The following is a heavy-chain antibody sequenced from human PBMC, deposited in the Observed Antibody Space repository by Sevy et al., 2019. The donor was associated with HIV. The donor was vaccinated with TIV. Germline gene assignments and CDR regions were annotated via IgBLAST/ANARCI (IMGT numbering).Heavy chain of an antibody. V-gene: IGHV3-23*01. Sequence: GESLKISCAASGFTFNNYAMSWVRQAPGKGPEWVSGISGRGDNRYYADSVKDRFTISSDNSKNTMYLQMNRLRVEDTAIYYCASGMYTSGWYAPGYFDTWGQGTLVTVSS. CDR3: ASGMYTSGWYAPGYFDT. J-gene: IGHJ4*02. CDR1: GFTFNNYA. D-gene: IGHD6-19*01. CDR2: ISGRGDNR.